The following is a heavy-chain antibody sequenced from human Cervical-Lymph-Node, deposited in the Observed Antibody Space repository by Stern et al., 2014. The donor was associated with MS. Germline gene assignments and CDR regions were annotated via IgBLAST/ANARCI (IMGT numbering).Heavy chain of an antibody. CDR1: GFTFSNYD. J-gene: IGHJ6*02. V-gene: IGHV3-23*04. CDR3: TKGFTVTGTGYGVDV. Sequence: EMQLVESGGNLVQPGGSLRLSCAASGFTFSNYDMHWIRQAPGKGLEWISFISGRCGNTFCADSVKGRFTISRDKSKNTLDLQMNSLRAEDSALYYCTKGFTVTGTGYGVDVWGQGTTVTVSS. D-gene: IGHD6-19*01. CDR2: ISGRCGNT.